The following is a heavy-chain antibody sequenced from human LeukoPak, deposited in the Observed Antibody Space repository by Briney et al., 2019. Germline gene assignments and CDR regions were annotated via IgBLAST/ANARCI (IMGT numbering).Heavy chain of an antibody. CDR1: GFTFSSYE. V-gene: IGHV3-48*01. Sequence: PGGSLRLSCAASGFTFSSYEMNWVRQAPGKGPEWVSYISSSSSTIYYADSVKGRFTISRDNAKNSLYLQMNSLRAEDTAVYYCARDLRLKQANWFDPWGQGTLVTVSS. J-gene: IGHJ5*02. D-gene: IGHD3-3*01. CDR3: ARDLRLKQANWFDP. CDR2: ISSSSSTI.